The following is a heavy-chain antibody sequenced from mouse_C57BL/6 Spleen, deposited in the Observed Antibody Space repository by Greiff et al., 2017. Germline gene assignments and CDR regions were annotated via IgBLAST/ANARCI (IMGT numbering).Heavy chain of an antibody. CDR2: IYPGGGYT. CDR3: ARSDYDGYYYAMDY. V-gene: IGHV1-63*01. D-gene: IGHD2-3*01. CDR1: GYTFTNYW. Sequence: VQLQQSGAELVRPGTSVKMSCKASGYTFTNYWIGWAKQRPGHGLEWIGDIYPGGGYTNYNEKFKGKATLTADKSSSTAYMQFISLTSEDSAIYYCARSDYDGYYYAMDYWGQGTSVTVSS. J-gene: IGHJ4*01.